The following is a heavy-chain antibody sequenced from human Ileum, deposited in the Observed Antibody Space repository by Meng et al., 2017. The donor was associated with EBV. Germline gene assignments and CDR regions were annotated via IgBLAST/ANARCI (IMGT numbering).Heavy chain of an antibody. CDR3: ARDPTGGEDHQRV. Sequence: LLQVSGPGPVKSSGALSIPCAVSGGSISSINWLCWVRQHPGRGLEWIGKIYHSGITIYNPSLKSRVTMSVDNSKNQFSLKLNSMTAADTAVYYCARDPTGGEDHQRVWGQGTLVTVSS. D-gene: IGHD1-14*01. V-gene: IGHV4-4*02. CDR1: GGSISSINW. J-gene: IGHJ4*02. CDR2: IYHSGIT.